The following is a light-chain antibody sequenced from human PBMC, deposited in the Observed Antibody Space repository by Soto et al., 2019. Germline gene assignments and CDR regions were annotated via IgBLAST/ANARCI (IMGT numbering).Light chain of an antibody. CDR1: QSVGSN. Sequence: EMVMTQSPATLSVSPGERATLSCRASQSVGSNLAWYQQKPGQAPRLLIYGASTRATGIAARFSGSGSGTEFTLTVSSLQSEDFAVYYCQQYNNWPLAFVGGTRVEIK. CDR3: QQYNNWPLA. J-gene: IGKJ4*01. V-gene: IGKV3-15*01. CDR2: GAS.